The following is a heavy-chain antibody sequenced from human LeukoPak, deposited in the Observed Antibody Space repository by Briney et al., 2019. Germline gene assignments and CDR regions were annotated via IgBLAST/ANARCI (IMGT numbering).Heavy chain of an antibody. CDR1: GFTFSTYG. D-gene: IGHD3-22*01. J-gene: IGHJ4*02. Sequence: GGSLRLSCAASGFTFSTYGIHWVRQAPGKGLEWVAFISYDGSNKYYADSVKGRFTISRDNSKNTLYLQMNSLRAEDRAVYYCAKTTLIYSDSSAYFDYWGQGTLVTVSS. CDR3: AKTTLIYSDSSAYFDY. V-gene: IGHV3-30*18. CDR2: ISYDGSNK.